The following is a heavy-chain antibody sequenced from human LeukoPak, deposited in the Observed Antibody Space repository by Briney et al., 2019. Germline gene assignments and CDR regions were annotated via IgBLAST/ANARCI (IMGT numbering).Heavy chain of an antibody. CDR1: GGSLSSYY. D-gene: IGHD6-19*01. CDR3: ARVSKQWLVESGELIDY. Sequence: SETLSLTCTVSGGSLSSYYWSWVRQPAGNGLEWIGRIYTSGSTNFNPSLKSRVTMSVDTSKNQFSLKLSSVTAAATAVYYCARVSKQWLVESGELIDYWGQGTLVTVSS. J-gene: IGHJ4*02. V-gene: IGHV4-4*07. CDR2: IYTSGST.